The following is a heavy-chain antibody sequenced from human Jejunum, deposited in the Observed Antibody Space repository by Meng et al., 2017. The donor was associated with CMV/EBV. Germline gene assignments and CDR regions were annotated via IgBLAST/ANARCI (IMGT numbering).Heavy chain of an antibody. V-gene: IGHV3-23*03. CDR3: ARGRSSNFNF. CDR2: IYSGGSGA. J-gene: IGHJ4*02. D-gene: IGHD2-2*01. Sequence: SCAASGFTFSSYAVSWVREAPGKGLEWVSVIYSGGSGAYYADSVKGRFTISRDNSKNTLYLQMNSLRAEDTAVYYCARGRSSNFNFWGQGTLVTVSS. CDR1: GFTFSSYA.